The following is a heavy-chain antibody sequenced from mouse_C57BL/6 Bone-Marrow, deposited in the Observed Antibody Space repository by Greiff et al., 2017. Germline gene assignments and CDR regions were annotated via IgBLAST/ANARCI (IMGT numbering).Heavy chain of an antibody. CDR2: IDPETGGT. Sequence: QVQLKESGAELVRPGASVTLSCKASGYTFTDYEMHWVKQTPVHGLEWIGAIDPETGGTAYNQKFKGKAILTADKASRTAYMELRSLTSEDSAVYYCTRPSHYWGQGTSVTVSS. J-gene: IGHJ4*01. CDR3: TRPSHY. V-gene: IGHV1-15*01. D-gene: IGHD6-1*01. CDR1: GYTFTDYE.